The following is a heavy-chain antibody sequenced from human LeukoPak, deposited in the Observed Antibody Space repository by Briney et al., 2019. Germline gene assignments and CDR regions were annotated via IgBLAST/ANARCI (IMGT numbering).Heavy chain of an antibody. CDR2: IYSSGST. CDR3: ARVTRCSDTSGYYYSRFYMDV. Sequence: PSETLSLTCTVSGYSISSGYYWGWIRQPPGKGLEYIGYIYSSGSTNYNPSLKGRVTISLDTSKDQFSLKLTSVTAADTAVYYCARVTRCSDTSGYYYSRFYMDVWGKGTKLTVSS. V-gene: IGHV4-38-2*02. CDR1: GYSISSGYY. D-gene: IGHD3-22*01. J-gene: IGHJ6*03.